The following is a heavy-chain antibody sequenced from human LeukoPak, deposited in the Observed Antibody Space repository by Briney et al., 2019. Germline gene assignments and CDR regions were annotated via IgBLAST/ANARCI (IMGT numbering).Heavy chain of an antibody. Sequence: GGSLRLSCAAAGFTFSNYAMTWVRQAPGKGLEWVSSISGSGGSTYYADSVKGRFTISRDNSKNTLYLQMYSLRAEDTAVYYCAKYYDSSGLDYWGQGTLVTVSS. D-gene: IGHD3-22*01. CDR2: ISGSGGST. V-gene: IGHV3-23*01. CDR3: AKYYDSSGLDY. J-gene: IGHJ4*02. CDR1: GFTFSNYA.